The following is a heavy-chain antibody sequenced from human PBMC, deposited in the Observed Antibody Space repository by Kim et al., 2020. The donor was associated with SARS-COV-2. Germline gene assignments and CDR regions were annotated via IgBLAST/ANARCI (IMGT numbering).Heavy chain of an antibody. J-gene: IGHJ4*02. D-gene: IGHD3-22*01. CDR3: ARGGAYYDSSGYYYHDY. CDR2: INAGNGNT. CDR1: GYTFTSYA. V-gene: IGHV1-3*01. Sequence: ASVKVSCKASGYTFTSYAMHWVRQAPGQRLEWMGWINAGNGNTKYSQKFQGRVTITRDTSASTAYMELSSLRSEDTAVYYCARGGAYYDSSGYYYHDYWGQGTLVTVSS.